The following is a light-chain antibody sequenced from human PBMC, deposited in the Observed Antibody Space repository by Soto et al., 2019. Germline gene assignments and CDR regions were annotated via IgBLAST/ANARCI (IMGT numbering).Light chain of an antibody. V-gene: IGKV1-12*01. Sequence: DIQMTQSPSSVSASIGDRVTISCRASQSIYKWLVWYQQKPGKAPKLHIYAAASLQSGVPPRFSGSGYGTDFTLTISSLQPEDSATYYCQQADSFPLTVGGGTKVEI. CDR1: QSIYKW. J-gene: IGKJ4*01. CDR2: AAA. CDR3: QQADSFPLT.